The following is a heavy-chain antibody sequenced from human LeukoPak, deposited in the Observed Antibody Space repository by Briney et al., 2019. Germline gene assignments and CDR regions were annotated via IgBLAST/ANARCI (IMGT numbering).Heavy chain of an antibody. CDR1: VYTFTIYG. V-gene: IGHV1-18*01. D-gene: IGHD3-22*01. J-gene: IGHJ4*02. Sequence: ASVKVSRKASVYTFTIYGISWVRHPPGQGREWRGWISAYNGNTNYAQKLQGRVTMTTDTTTSTAYMELRSLRSDDTAVYYCARDRAGYDSSGYYYFDRRNNFDYWGQGTLVTVSS. CDR2: ISAYNGNT. CDR3: ARDRAGYDSSGYYYFDRRNNFDY.